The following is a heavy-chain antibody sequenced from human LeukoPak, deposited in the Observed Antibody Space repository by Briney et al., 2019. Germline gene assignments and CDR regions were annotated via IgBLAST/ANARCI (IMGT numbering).Heavy chain of an antibody. J-gene: IGHJ4*02. CDR1: GFTVSSNY. V-gene: IGHV3-53*01. Sequence: GGSLRLPCAASGFTVSSNYMSWVRQAPGKGLEWVSVIYSGGSTYYADSVKGRFTISRDNSKNTLYLQMNSLRAEDTAVYYCARASGARPGWGDFDYWGQGTLVTVSS. CDR2: IYSGGST. D-gene: IGHD6-6*01. CDR3: ARASGARPGWGDFDY.